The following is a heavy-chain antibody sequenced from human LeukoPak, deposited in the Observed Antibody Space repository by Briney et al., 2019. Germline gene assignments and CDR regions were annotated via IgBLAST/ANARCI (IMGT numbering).Heavy chain of an antibody. V-gene: IGHV3-74*01. CDR3: ARDFGYDFWSGYYTVTPHCYMDV. CDR2: INSDGSST. J-gene: IGHJ6*03. Sequence: PGGSLRLSCAASGFTFSSYWMHWVRQAPGKGLVWVSRINSDGSSTSYADSVKGRFTISRDNAKNTLYLQMNSLRAEDTAVYYCARDFGYDFWSGYYTVTPHCYMDVWGKGTTVTVSS. D-gene: IGHD3-3*01. CDR1: GFTFSSYW.